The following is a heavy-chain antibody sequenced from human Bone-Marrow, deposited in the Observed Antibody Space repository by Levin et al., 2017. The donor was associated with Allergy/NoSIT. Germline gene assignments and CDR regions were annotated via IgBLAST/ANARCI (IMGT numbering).Heavy chain of an antibody. V-gene: IGHV3-23*01. D-gene: IGHD1-26*01. Sequence: PGGSLRLSCAASGFTFSSYAMSWVRQAPGKGLEWVSAISGSGGSTYYADSVKGRFTISRDNSKNTLYLQMNSLRAEDTAVYYCAKGVRRLVGAIRFDYWGQGTLVTVSS. CDR1: GFTFSSYA. J-gene: IGHJ4*02. CDR2: ISGSGGST. CDR3: AKGVRRLVGAIRFDY.